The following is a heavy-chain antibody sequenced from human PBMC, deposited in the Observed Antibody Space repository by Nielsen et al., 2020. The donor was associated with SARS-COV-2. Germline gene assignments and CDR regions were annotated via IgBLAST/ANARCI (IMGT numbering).Heavy chain of an antibody. D-gene: IGHD3-9*01. J-gene: IGHJ4*02. Sequence: GGSLRLSCAASGFTFSIYAMHWVRQAPGKGLEWVAVVSNDGNIQYYSDSVKGRFTISRDNSKNTVYLQMNSMRIEDTGVYYCTTNYDFLTGLESWGQGALVTVSS. CDR1: GFTFSIYA. CDR3: TTNYDFLTGLES. V-gene: IGHV3-30*03. CDR2: VSNDGNIQ.